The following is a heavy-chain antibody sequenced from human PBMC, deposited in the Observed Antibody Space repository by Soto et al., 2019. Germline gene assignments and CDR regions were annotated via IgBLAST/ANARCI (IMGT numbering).Heavy chain of an antibody. Sequence: SETLSLTCADYGGSFSGYSWTWIRQPPGTGLEWIGEINHSGSTNYNPSLKSRVTISVDTSKNQFSLKLSSVTAADTAVYYCARPQGSGFLVSWGQGTLVTVSS. J-gene: IGHJ4*02. CDR2: INHSGST. V-gene: IGHV4-34*01. CDR3: ARPQGSGFLVS. CDR1: GGSFSGYS. D-gene: IGHD3-10*01.